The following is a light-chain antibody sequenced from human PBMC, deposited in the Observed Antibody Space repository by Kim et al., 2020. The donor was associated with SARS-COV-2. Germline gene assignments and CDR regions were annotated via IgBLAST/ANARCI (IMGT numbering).Light chain of an antibody. CDR2: RDG. J-gene: IGLJ2*01. CDR1: NIGSKN. CDR3: QVWDSSTVV. V-gene: IGLV3-9*01. Sequence: SYVLTQPLSVSVALGQTARITCGGNNIGSKNVHWYQQKPGQAPVLVIYRDGNRPSGIPERFSGSNSGNTATLTISRAQAGDEADYYCQVWDSSTVV.